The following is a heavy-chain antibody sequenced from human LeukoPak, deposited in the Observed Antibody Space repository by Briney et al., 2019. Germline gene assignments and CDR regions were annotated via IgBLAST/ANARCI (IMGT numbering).Heavy chain of an antibody. CDR1: GYSISSGYY. J-gene: IGHJ4*02. CDR3: ASLSITMLRGVIITRDY. D-gene: IGHD3-10*01. CDR2: IYHIGST. V-gene: IGHV4-38-2*02. Sequence: SETLSLTCTVSGYSISSGYYWGWSRQPPGKGLEWIGSIYHIGSTYSNPSLPSPVPISLYTSNTQFSLNLSSVTAADTAVYYCASLSITMLRGVIITRDYWGQGTLVTVSS.